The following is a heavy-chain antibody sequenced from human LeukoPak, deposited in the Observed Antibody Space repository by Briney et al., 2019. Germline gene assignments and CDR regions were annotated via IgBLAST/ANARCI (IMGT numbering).Heavy chain of an antibody. CDR2: IYHSGTT. CDR3: ASCLFDYYYFDQ. V-gene: IGHV4-4*02. D-gene: IGHD3-10*01. CDR1: GDSITSHNW. J-gene: IGHJ4*02. Sequence: PSETLSLTCAVSGDSITSHNWWSWVRQSPGKGLEWIGEIYHSGTTNYSPSLKSRVTISVDKSKNQLSLRLTSVTAADTAVYFCASCLFDYYYFDQWGQGTLVTVSS.